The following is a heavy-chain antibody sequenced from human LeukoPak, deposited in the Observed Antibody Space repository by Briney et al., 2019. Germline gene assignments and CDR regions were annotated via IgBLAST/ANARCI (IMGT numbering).Heavy chain of an antibody. CDR2: IYTTGST. CDR3: AGGFPQNYFAY. J-gene: IGHJ4*02. Sequence: SETLSLTCTVSGGSISDYYWSWIRQPAGKGLEWIGRIYTTGSTDYNPSLKSRVTMSVDTSKNQFSLKLSSVTAADTAVYYCAGGFPQNYFAYWGQGTLVTVSS. CDR1: GGSISDYY. V-gene: IGHV4-4*07.